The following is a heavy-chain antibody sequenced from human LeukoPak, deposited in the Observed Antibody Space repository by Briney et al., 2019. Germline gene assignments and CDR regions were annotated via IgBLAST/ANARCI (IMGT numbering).Heavy chain of an antibody. J-gene: IGHJ4*02. Sequence: SVKVSCKASGYTFTDYYIHWVRQAPGQGLEWMGGIIPIFGTANYAQKFQGRVTITADESTSTAYMELSSLRSEDTAVYYCASFSLTGTVLWGQGTLVTVSS. V-gene: IGHV1-69*13. D-gene: IGHD1-20*01. CDR3: ASFSLTGTVL. CDR2: IIPIFGTA. CDR1: GYTFTDYY.